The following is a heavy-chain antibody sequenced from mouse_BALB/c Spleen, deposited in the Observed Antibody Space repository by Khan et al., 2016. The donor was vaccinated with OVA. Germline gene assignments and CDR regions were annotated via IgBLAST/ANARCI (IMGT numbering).Heavy chain of an antibody. CDR1: GYSITSDYA. J-gene: IGHJ4*01. CDR3: ARDGSRYNYAMDY. CDR2: ISYSGST. D-gene: IGHD2-3*01. Sequence: EVQLVESGPGLVKPSQSLSLTCTVTGYSITSDYAWNWIRQFPGNKLEWMGYISYSGSTNYNSSLKSRISITRDTSKNQFFLQLNSVTTEDTATDYCARDGSRYNYAMDYWGQGTSVTVSS. V-gene: IGHV3-2*02.